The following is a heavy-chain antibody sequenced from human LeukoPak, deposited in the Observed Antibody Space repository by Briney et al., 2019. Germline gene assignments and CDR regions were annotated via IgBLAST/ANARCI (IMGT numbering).Heavy chain of an antibody. CDR3: AKSGAMIVVVTPFDY. D-gene: IGHD3-22*01. J-gene: IGHJ4*02. Sequence: SGGSLRLSCGASGFTFSSYGMLWVRQSPGKGLEWVAFIRYDGSNKYYADSVKGRFTISRDNSKNTLYLQMNSLRAEDTAVYYCAKSGAMIVVVTPFDYWGQGTLVTVSS. CDR2: IRYDGSNK. CDR1: GFTFSSYG. V-gene: IGHV3-30*02.